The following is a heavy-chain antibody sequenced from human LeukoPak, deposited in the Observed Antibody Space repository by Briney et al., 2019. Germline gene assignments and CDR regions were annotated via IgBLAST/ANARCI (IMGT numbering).Heavy chain of an antibody. V-gene: IGHV6-1*01. CDR1: GDSVSNNNAA. Sequence: SQTLSLTCVVSGDSVSNNNAAWHWIRQSPSGGLEWLGRTYSRSKWYNDYAVSVKSRITISPDTSKNQFSLQLNSVTPDDTAVYFCARDIIAVGGFDFWGQGTLVTVSS. CDR3: ARDIIAVGGFDF. CDR2: TYSRSKWYN. J-gene: IGHJ4*02. D-gene: IGHD6-19*01.